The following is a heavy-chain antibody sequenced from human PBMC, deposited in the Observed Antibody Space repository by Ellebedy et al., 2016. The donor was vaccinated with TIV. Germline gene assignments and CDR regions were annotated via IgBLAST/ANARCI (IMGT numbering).Heavy chain of an antibody. J-gene: IGHJ6*02. CDR3: VRDGAYGDYSPGYYGMDV. D-gene: IGHD3-22*01. V-gene: IGHV3-7*03. CDR2: INQDGSRI. CDR1: GFTFNSYW. Sequence: GGSLRLSCAASGFTFNSYWMSWVRQAPGKGLEWVANINQDGSRIYYVDSVKGRFTISRDTAKNSVYLRMNTLRVEDTAVYHCVRDGAYGDYSPGYYGMDVWGQGTTVTVSS.